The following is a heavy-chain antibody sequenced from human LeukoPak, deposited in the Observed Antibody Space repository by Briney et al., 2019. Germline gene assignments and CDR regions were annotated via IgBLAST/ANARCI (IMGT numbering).Heavy chain of an antibody. J-gene: IGHJ4*02. CDR3: AKDADFEYSTSPDH. V-gene: IGHV3-23*01. CDR2: ISNSGRGT. D-gene: IGHD2/OR15-2a*01. Sequence: GGSLRLSCAASGFIFSNYAMNWVRQGPGKGLEWVSSISNSGRGTYYADFVQGRFIISRDNSKSTVYLQMSSLRAEDTAIYFCAKDADFEYSTSPDHWGQGTLVTVSS. CDR1: GFIFSNYA.